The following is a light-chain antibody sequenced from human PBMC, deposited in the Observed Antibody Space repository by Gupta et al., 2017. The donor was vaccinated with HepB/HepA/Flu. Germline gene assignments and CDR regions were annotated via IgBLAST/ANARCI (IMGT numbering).Light chain of an antibody. Sequence: EIVLTQSPGTLSLSPGERATLSCRASQRVSNNYLAWYQQKPGQAPRLLIYGASGRATGIPDRFSGSGSGTDFTLTISRLEPEDFAVYYCQQYGSSPRTFGQGTKVEIK. J-gene: IGKJ1*01. V-gene: IGKV3-20*01. CDR2: GAS. CDR3: QQYGSSPRT. CDR1: QRVSNNY.